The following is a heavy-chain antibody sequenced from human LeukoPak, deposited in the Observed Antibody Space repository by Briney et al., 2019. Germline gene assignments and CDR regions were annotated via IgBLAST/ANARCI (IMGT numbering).Heavy chain of an antibody. D-gene: IGHD3-3*01. V-gene: IGHV1-46*01. Sequence: ASVKVSCKASGYTFTMYYIHWVRQAPGQGLQWMGIINPTDGTTTYAQNFQGRITMTGDSSTSTVYMELSSLGYEDTAVYYCARVETNIGVDHGMDVWGQGTTIIVSS. J-gene: IGHJ6*02. CDR2: INPTDGTT. CDR3: ARVETNIGVDHGMDV. CDR1: GYTFTMYY.